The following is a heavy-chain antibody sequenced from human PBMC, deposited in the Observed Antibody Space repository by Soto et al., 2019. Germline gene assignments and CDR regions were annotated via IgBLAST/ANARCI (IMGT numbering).Heavy chain of an antibody. V-gene: IGHV1-18*04. CDR1: GYTFTSYG. CDR3: AREACSGDDCQFVY. CDR2: ISTYNGNT. D-gene: IGHD5-12*01. Sequence: GASVKVSCKASGYTFTSYGISWVRQAPGQGLEWVGWISTYNGNTNYAQKLQGRVIMTTDTSTSTAYMEVRSLRSDDTAVYYCAREACSGDDCQFVYWGQGTLLTVSX. J-gene: IGHJ4*02.